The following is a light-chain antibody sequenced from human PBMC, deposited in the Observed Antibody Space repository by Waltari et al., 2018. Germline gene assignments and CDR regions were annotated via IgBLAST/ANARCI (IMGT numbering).Light chain of an antibody. CDR3: HQYGSSPGT. J-gene: IGKJ2*02. CDR2: GAS. Sequence: ETVLTQSPGTLSLSPGEGATLSCRASQSVSSSYLAWYQQEPGQAPRLLIYGASSRATGIPDRFSGSGSGTDFTLTIIRLETEDFAVYYCHQYGSSPGTFGQGTKLEIK. V-gene: IGKV3-20*01. CDR1: QSVSSSY.